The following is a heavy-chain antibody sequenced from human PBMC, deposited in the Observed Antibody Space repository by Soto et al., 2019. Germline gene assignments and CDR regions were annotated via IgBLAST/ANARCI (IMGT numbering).Heavy chain of an antibody. V-gene: IGHV4-39*07. J-gene: IGHJ6*02. D-gene: IGHD6-6*01. CDR3: ARGSSSYYDYGMDV. CDR2: ISYSGMP. CDR1: GGSMRRSSYY. Sequence: PSETLSLTCTVSGGSMRRSSYYWGWIRQTPGTGLEWIASISYSGMPYYRHSLKGRVAISLDRSQNQFSLRLTSVTAADTAVYFCARGSSSYYDYGMDVWGQGTTVTVSS.